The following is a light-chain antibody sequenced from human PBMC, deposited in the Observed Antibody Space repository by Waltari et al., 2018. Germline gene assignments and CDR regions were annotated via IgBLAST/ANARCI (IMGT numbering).Light chain of an antibody. J-gene: IGLJ2*01. CDR3: FSYADGRSLV. Sequence: QSALTQPASVSGSPGQSITISCTGSSTDLGSSTLASWYQHHPDKAPKLLIYEGTERPPGISHRFSGSKSGNTASLTISKLQAEDEADYYCFSYADGRSLVFGGGTKLTVL. V-gene: IGLV2-23*01. CDR2: EGT. CDR1: STDLGSSTL.